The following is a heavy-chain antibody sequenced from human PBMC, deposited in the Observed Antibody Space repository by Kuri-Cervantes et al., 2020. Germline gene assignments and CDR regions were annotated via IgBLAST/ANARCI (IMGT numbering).Heavy chain of an antibody. CDR2: IYHSGST. V-gene: IGHV4-30-2*01. Sequence: SETLSLTCAVSGGSISSGGYSWSWIRQPPGKGLEWIGYIYHSGSTYYNPSLKSRVTISVDRSKNQFSLKLSSVTAADTAVYYSARAPGDYGLEGNNWFDPWGQGTLVTVSS. J-gene: IGHJ5*02. CDR1: GGSISSGGYS. D-gene: IGHD4-17*01. CDR3: ARAPGDYGLEGNNWFDP.